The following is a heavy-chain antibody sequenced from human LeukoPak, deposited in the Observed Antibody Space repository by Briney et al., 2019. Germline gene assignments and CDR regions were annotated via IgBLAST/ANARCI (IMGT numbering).Heavy chain of an antibody. J-gene: IGHJ4*02. CDR1: GGSISSYY. V-gene: IGHV4-59*08. Sequence: SETLSLTCTVSGGSISSYYWSWIRQPPGKGLEWIGYIYYSGSTNYSPSLRSRVTLSLDTSKNQFSLKLSSVTAADTAVYYCARSSLMVGATLSDYWGQGTLVTVSS. CDR2: IYYSGST. D-gene: IGHD1-26*01. CDR3: ARSSLMVGATLSDY.